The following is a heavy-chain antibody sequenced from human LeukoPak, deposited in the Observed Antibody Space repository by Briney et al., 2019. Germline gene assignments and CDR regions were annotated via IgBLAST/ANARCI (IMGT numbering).Heavy chain of an antibody. D-gene: IGHD6-13*01. V-gene: IGHV3-74*01. CDR2: INNDGSST. J-gene: IGHJ5*02. CDR1: GFTFSSYW. CDR3: AGPTKEGSSWYWWFDP. Sequence: GGSLRLSCAASGFTFSSYWMHWVRQAPGKGLVWVSRINNDGSSTSYADSVKGRFTISRDNAKNTLYLQMNSLRAEDTAVYYCAGPTKEGSSWYWWFDPWGQGTLVIVSS.